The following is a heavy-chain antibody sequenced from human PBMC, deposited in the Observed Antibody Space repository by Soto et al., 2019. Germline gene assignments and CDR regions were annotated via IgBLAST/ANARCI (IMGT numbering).Heavy chain of an antibody. CDR2: INSDGSST. V-gene: IGHV3-74*01. D-gene: IGHD3-10*01. CDR3: ASGSEDRYYYGSGSFPDY. J-gene: IGHJ4*02. CDR1: GFTFSSYW. Sequence: EVQLVESGGGLVQPGGSLRLSCAASGFTFSSYWMHWVRQAPGKGLVWVSRINSDGSSTSYADSVKGRFTISRDNAKNTLYLQMNSLRAEDTAVYYCASGSEDRYYYGSGSFPDYWGQGTLVTVSS.